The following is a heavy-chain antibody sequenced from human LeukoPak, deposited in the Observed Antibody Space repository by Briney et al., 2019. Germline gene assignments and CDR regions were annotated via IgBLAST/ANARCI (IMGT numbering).Heavy chain of an antibody. CDR1: GFTFSSYG. J-gene: IGHJ4*02. D-gene: IGHD5-18*01. V-gene: IGHV3-23*01. CDR3: AKDHPAMVYYFDY. CDR2: ISGSGGST. Sequence: PGGSLRLSCLASGFTFSSYGMSWVRQAPGKGLEWVSAISGSGGSTYYADSVKGRFTISRDNSKNTLYLQMNSLRAKDTAVYYCAKDHPAMVYYFDYWGQGTLVTVSS.